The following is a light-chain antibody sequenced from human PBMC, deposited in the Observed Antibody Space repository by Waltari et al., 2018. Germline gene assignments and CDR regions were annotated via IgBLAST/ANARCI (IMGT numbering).Light chain of an antibody. V-gene: IGLV1-51*02. J-gene: IGLJ7*01. CDR1: RSNIGNNY. CDR2: ENT. Sequence: QSVLTQPPSVSAAPGQRVTISCSGGRSNIGNNYVSWYRQFPGTAPKLLIYENTERPSGIPGRVSGSKSGTSATLDITGLQAGDEADYYCGTWDSSLSGAVFGGGTHLTVL. CDR3: GTWDSSLSGAV.